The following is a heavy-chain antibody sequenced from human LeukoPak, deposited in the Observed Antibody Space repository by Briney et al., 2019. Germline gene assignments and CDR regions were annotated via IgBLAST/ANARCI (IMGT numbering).Heavy chain of an antibody. CDR3: ARELSGSGSYSIDY. J-gene: IGHJ4*02. D-gene: IGHD3-10*01. V-gene: IGHV1-2*02. CDR1: GYTFTGYY. Sequence: ASVKVSCKASGYTFTGYYMHWVRQAPGQGLEWMGWINPNSGGTNYAQKFQGRVTMTRDTSISTAYMELSRLRSDDTAVYCCARELSGSGSYSIDYWGQGTLVTVSS. CDR2: INPNSGGT.